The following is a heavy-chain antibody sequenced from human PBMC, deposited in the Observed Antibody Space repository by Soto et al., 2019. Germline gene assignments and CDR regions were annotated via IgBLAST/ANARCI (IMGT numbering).Heavy chain of an antibody. V-gene: IGHV3-11*06. J-gene: IGHJ4*02. CDR3: ARGPPEKSNFWSPRPDY. CDR1: GFTLNDYY. D-gene: IGHD2-8*02. Sequence: PGGSLRLSCIASGFTLNDYYMIWIRQAPGKGLEWVSYISRSSSYSNYADSVRGRFTVSRDNSKNSLFLQMNSLRVEDTAVYYCARGPPEKSNFWSPRPDYWGQGTLVTVSS. CDR2: ISRSSSYS.